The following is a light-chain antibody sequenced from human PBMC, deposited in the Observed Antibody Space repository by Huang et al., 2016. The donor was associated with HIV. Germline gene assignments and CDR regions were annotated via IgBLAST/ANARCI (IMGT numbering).Light chain of an antibody. CDR3: QQYDDLPLT. J-gene: IGKJ4*01. CDR2: DAS. CDR1: QDINNY. V-gene: IGKV1-33*01. Sequence: DIQMTQSPSSLSASVGDRVTITCQASQDINNYVSWFQQKPGKAPKLLIYDASTLETGVPSRFSGGGAGTDFTFTISSLQPEDIATYYCQQYDDLPLTFGGGTKLDI.